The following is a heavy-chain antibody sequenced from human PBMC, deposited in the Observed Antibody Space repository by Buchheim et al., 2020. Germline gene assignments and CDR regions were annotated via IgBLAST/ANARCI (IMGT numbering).Heavy chain of an antibody. CDR1: GYTFTGYY. Sequence: QVQLVQSGAEVKKPAASVKVSCKASGYTFTGYYIHWVRQAPGQGLEWMGIINPSGGATSYAQKFQGRVTMTRDTSTSTFYMELSSLISEDTAVYYCAREHYYHSSGEYREVGACDIWGQGT. D-gene: IGHD3-22*01. J-gene: IGHJ3*02. CDR2: INPSGGAT. CDR3: AREHYYHSSGEYREVGACDI. V-gene: IGHV1-46*01.